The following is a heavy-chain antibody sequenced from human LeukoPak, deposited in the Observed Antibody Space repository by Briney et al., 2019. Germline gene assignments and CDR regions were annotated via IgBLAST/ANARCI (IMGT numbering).Heavy chain of an antibody. CDR1: GFTFSSYG. D-gene: IGHD6-13*01. Sequence: PGGSLRLSCAASGFTFSSYGMHWVRQAPGKGLEWVAVISYDGSNKYYADSVKGRFTISRDNSKNTLYLQMNSLRAEDTAVYYCAKWDSTHYYYGMDVWGQGTTVTVSS. CDR2: ISYDGSNK. V-gene: IGHV3-30*18. J-gene: IGHJ6*02. CDR3: AKWDSTHYYYGMDV.